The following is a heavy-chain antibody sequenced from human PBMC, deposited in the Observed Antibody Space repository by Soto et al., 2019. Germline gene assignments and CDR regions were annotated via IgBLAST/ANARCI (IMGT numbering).Heavy chain of an antibody. V-gene: IGHV1-46*01. CDR1: CYTFPSYG. CDR2: INPSGGST. Sequence: GASVKVSCTASCYTFPSYGISWVRHAPGQGLEWMGIINPSGGSTTYAQKFQGRVTMTRDTSTSTVYMELSSLRSEDTAVYYCARDMMGDYYDSSGSVYWGQGTLVTVSS. J-gene: IGHJ4*02. D-gene: IGHD3-22*01. CDR3: ARDMMGDYYDSSGSVY.